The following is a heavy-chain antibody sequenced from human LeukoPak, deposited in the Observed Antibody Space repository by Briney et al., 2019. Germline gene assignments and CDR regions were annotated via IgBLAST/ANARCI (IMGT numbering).Heavy chain of an antibody. CDR2: ISGSGGST. J-gene: IGHJ4*02. Sequence: QAGGSLRLSCAASGFTFSSYAMSWVRQAPGKGLEWVSAISGSGGSTYYADSVKGRFTISRDNSKNTLYLQMNSLRAEDTAVYYCAKDMGAAGITKHTYFDYWGQGTLVTVSS. CDR1: GFTFSSYA. V-gene: IGHV3-23*01. CDR3: AKDMGAAGITKHTYFDY. D-gene: IGHD6-13*01.